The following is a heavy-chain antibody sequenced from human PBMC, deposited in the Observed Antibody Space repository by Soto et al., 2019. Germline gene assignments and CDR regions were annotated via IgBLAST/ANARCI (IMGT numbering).Heavy chain of an antibody. CDR3: ARDAKVFGVITNPHDF. CDR2: INAGTGHT. Sequence: QVQLVQSGAEVKKPGASVKVSCKTSGYRFTNYGMHWVRQAPGQGLEWMGWINAGTGHTAFSQKLQGRVTINRDTSASTAYMELNNLKYEDTAVYYCARDAKVFGVITNPHDFWGQGTLVTVSS. V-gene: IGHV1-3*01. CDR1: GYRFTNYG. D-gene: IGHD3-3*01. J-gene: IGHJ4*02.